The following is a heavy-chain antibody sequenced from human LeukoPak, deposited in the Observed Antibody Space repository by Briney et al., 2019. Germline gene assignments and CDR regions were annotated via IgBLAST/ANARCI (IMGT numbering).Heavy chain of an antibody. CDR1: GGTFSSYA. J-gene: IGHJ6*03. D-gene: IGHD2-15*01. CDR2: IIPIFGTA. Sequence: ASVKVSCKASGGTFSSYAISWVRQAPGQGLEWMGGIIPIFGTANYAQKFQGRVTITADESTSTAYMELSSLRSEDTAVYYCARGGLEARDIVVVVAAPYYYYYYMDVWGKGTTVTISS. V-gene: IGHV1-69*13. CDR3: ARGGLEARDIVVVVAAPYYYYYYMDV.